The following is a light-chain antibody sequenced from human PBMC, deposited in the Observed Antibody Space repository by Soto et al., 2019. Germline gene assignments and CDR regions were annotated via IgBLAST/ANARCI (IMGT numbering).Light chain of an antibody. CDR1: QSVSSSY. J-gene: IGKJ1*01. V-gene: IGKV3-20*01. CDR2: GAS. Sequence: EIVLTQSPGTLSLSQGERATLSCRASQSVSSSYLAWYQHKPGQAPRLLIYGASSRATGIPDRFSCSGSGTDFSLTISRLEAEDFAVYYCQQYGNSPRTFGQGTRVEIK. CDR3: QQYGNSPRT.